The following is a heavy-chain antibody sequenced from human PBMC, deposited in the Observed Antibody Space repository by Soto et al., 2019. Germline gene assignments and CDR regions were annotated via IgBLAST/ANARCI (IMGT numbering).Heavy chain of an antibody. D-gene: IGHD3-10*01. J-gene: IGHJ4*02. Sequence: QVQLVESGGGVVQPGRSLRLSCAASGFTFSSYAMHWVRQAPGKGLERVAVISYDGSNKYYADSVKGRFTISRDNSKNTMYLKMNSLRAEDTAVYYCARDKEYYFDYWGQGTLVTVSS. CDR1: GFTFSSYA. CDR3: ARDKEYYFDY. CDR2: ISYDGSNK. V-gene: IGHV3-30-3*01.